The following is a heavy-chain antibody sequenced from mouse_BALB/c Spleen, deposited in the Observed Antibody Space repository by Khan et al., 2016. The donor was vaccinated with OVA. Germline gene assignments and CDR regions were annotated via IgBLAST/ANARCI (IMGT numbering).Heavy chain of an antibody. D-gene: IGHD3-3*01. V-gene: IGHV3-2*02. Sequence: EVELVEPGPGLVKPSQSLSLTCTVTGYSITSGYGWNWIRQFPGNKLEWMGYISYSGSTNYKPSLKSRISNTRDTSKNQFFLQLISVTTEDTATYYCARTARIKFWGQGTTLTVSS. CDR2: ISYSGST. CDR3: ARTARIKF. J-gene: IGHJ2*01. CDR1: GYSITSGYG.